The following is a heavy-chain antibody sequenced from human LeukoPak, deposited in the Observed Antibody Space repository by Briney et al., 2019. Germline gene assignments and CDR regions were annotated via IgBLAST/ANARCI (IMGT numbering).Heavy chain of an antibody. CDR3: AKDPRDHSYGWSWRYFDY. CDR2: ISFDGTDA. J-gene: IGHJ4*02. Sequence: GGSLRLSCAASGFTFSSYAIHWVRQAPGKGLAWVAVISFDGTDAFYADSVKGRFTISRDNSKNTLYLQMNSLRPEDTAVYYCAKDPRDHSYGWSWRYFDYWGQGTLVTVSS. CDR1: GFTFSSYA. V-gene: IGHV3-30*04. D-gene: IGHD5-18*01.